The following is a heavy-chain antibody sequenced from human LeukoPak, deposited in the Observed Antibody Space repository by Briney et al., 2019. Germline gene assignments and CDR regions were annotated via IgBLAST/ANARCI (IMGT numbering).Heavy chain of an antibody. V-gene: IGHV3-48*03. Sequence: TGGSLRLSCAASGFTFSSYEMNWVRQAPGKGLEWVSYISSRGSTIYYADSVKGRFTISRDNAKNSLYLQMNSLRAEDTAVYYCARAYYDSSGDYWGQGTLVTVSS. CDR1: GFTFSSYE. J-gene: IGHJ4*02. CDR2: ISSRGSTI. CDR3: ARAYYDSSGDY. D-gene: IGHD3-22*01.